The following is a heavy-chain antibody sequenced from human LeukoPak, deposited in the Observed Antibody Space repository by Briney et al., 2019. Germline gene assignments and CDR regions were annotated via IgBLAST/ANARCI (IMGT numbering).Heavy chain of an antibody. CDR2: ISYDGSNK. CDR1: GFTFSSYA. Sequence: GRSLRLSCAASGFTFSSYAMHWVRQAPGKGLEWVAVISYDGSNKYYADSVKGRFTISRDNSKNTLYLQMNSLRAEDTAVYYCAKDDDSRNFDYWGQGTLVTVSS. CDR3: AKDDDSRNFDY. D-gene: IGHD3-22*01. V-gene: IGHV3-30*04. J-gene: IGHJ4*02.